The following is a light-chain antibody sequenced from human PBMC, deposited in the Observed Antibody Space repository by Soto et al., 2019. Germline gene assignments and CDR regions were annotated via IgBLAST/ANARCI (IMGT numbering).Light chain of an antibody. V-gene: IGLV1-40*01. Sequence: QSVLTQPPSVSGGPGQSVTSCCTGSSSNIGAGYDVHWYQQRPGTAPKLLIFGNTNRPSGVPDRFSGSKSGTSASLAITGLQAEDEGDYYCQSYDSTLSARYVFGTGTKVTVL. CDR1: SSNIGAGYD. CDR3: QSYDSTLSARYV. CDR2: GNT. J-gene: IGLJ1*01.